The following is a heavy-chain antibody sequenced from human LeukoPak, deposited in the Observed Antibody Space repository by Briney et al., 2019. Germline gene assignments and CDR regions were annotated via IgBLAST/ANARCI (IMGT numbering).Heavy chain of an antibody. CDR3: ARERYSGYLVGYFDY. V-gene: IGHV3-66*01. CDR1: GFTVSSNY. Sequence: GALRLSCAASGFTVSSNYMSWVRQAPGKGLAGVSVIYSGGSTYYADSVKGRFTISRDNSKNTLYLQMNSLRAEDTAVYYCARERYSGYLVGYFDYWGQGTLVTVSS. J-gene: IGHJ4*02. D-gene: IGHD5-12*01. CDR2: IYSGGST.